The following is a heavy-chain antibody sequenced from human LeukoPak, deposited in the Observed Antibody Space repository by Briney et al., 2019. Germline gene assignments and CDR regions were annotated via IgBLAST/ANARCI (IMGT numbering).Heavy chain of an antibody. D-gene: IGHD3-3*01. CDR1: GGSISSYY. Sequence: SETLSLTCTVSGGSISSYYWSWIRQPAGKGLEWIGRIYTSGSTNYNPSLKSRVTMSVDTSKNQFSLKLSSVTAADTAVYYCAKDGTYYDFWSGYGYYFDYWGQGTLVTVSS. CDR3: AKDGTYYDFWSGYGYYFDY. V-gene: IGHV4-4*07. CDR2: IYTSGST. J-gene: IGHJ4*02.